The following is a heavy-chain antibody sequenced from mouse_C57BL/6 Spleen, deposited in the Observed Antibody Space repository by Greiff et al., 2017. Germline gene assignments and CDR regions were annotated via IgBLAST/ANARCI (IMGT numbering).Heavy chain of an antibody. D-gene: IGHD4-1*01. Sequence: EVQLQQSGAELVKPGASVKLSCTASGFNFTDYYMHWVKQRPEQGLEWIGRIDPADGETKYAPKFKGKATITADTSSNTAYLQLSSLTSEDTAVYSGASPGTGKGFDYWGQGTTLTVSS. CDR3: ASPGTGKGFDY. CDR2: IDPADGET. J-gene: IGHJ2*01. CDR1: GFNFTDYY. V-gene: IGHV14-2*01.